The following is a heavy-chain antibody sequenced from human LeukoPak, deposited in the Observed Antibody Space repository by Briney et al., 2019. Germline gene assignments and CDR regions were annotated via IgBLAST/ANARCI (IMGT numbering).Heavy chain of an antibody. V-gene: IGHV1-69*04. J-gene: IGHJ5*02. CDR1: GGTFSSYA. D-gene: IGHD4-11*01. CDR3: ARNTVTTFSWFDP. Sequence: ASVKVSCKASGGTFSSYAIIWVRQAPGQGLEWMGRIIPILGIANYAQKFQGRVTITADKSTSTAYMELSSLRSEDTAVYYCARNTVTTFSWFDPWGQGTLVTVSS. CDR2: IIPILGIA.